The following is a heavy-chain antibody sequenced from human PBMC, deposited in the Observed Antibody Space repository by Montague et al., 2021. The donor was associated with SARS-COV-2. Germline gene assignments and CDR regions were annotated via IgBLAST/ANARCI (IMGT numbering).Heavy chain of an antibody. D-gene: IGHD6-19*01. J-gene: IGHJ6*02. CDR1: GGSISNYY. Sequence: SETLSLTCTVSGGSISNYYWTWIRQPAGKGLEWIGRLYTSGSTTYNPSLKSRVTMSVDTSKNQFSLNVTSVTAADTAIYYCARESGYSSGWRYYYGMDVWGQGTTVTVS. CDR3: ARESGYSSGWRYYYGMDV. V-gene: IGHV4-4*07. CDR2: LYTSGST.